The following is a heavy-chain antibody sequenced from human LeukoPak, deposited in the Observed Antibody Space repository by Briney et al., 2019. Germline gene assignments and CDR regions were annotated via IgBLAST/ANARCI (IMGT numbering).Heavy chain of an antibody. V-gene: IGHV4-34*01. CDR1: GGSFSGYY. CDR2: INHSGST. CDR3: ARKGARSDY. J-gene: IGHJ4*02. D-gene: IGHD1-26*01. Sequence: SETLSLTCAVYGGSFSGYYWSWIRQPPGKGLEWIGEINHSGSTNYNPSLKSRVTISVDTSKNQFSLKLSSVTAADTAVYYCARKGARSDYWGQGTLVTVSS.